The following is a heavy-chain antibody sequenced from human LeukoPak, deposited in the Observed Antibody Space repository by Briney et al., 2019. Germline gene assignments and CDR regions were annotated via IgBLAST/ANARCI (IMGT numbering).Heavy chain of an antibody. CDR2: QNSVTGNT. Sequence: GGSLRHSCAASGFPLSNYGMLWVRQPRGQGLAWGSAQNSVTGNTYHTDSTKGRFTNSRDNSKNMAYLQLNSLRLDATGVYYCAIPAYRDRGGIEFWGQGTLVTAS. CDR3: AIPAYRDRGGIEF. CDR1: GFPLSNYG. D-gene: IGHD1-26*01. V-gene: IGHV3-23*01. J-gene: IGHJ4*02.